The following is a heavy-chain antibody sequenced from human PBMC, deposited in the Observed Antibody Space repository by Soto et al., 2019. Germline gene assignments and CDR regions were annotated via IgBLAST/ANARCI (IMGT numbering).Heavy chain of an antibody. CDR2: MKTDGSET. V-gene: IGHV3-7*03. CDR3: TSDRYPRFSHGSGSYPHY. CDR1: GFTFSSFW. Sequence: GGSLRLSCAASGFTFSSFWMSWVRQAQGKGMEWVANMKTDGSETHYVESVKGRFTISRDNPKTSLFLQMNSLRVEDTAVYFCTSDRYPRFSHGSGSYPHYWRQGPPVPVSS. D-gene: IGHD3-10*01. J-gene: IGHJ4*02.